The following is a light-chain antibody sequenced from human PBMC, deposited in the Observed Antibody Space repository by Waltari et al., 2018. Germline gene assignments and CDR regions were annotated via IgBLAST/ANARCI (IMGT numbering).Light chain of an antibody. CDR2: AAS. J-gene: IGKJ4*01. CDR1: RGIGIF. Sequence: DVQMTQFPSSLSASVGDRVSITCRASRGIGIFLAWYQQKPGQVPKLVIYAASTLQAGVPSWFSGSGSGTTFTLTISSLQPEDVATYYCQRYDETPLTFGGGTKVEI. V-gene: IGKV1-27*01. CDR3: QRYDETPLT.